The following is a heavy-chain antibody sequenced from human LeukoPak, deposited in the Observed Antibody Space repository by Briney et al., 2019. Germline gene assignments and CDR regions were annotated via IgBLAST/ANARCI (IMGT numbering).Heavy chain of an antibody. CDR1: GFSFSSYW. D-gene: IGHD6-13*01. Sequence: PGGSLTLSCAASGFSFSSYWMSWVRQAPGKGLEWVANINPDGSNMLYVDSVKGRFTISRDNAKNSLYLQMNNLRAEDTAVYYCARVESSSWYADYWGQGTLVTVSS. V-gene: IGHV3-7*03. CDR2: INPDGSNM. CDR3: ARVESSSWYADY. J-gene: IGHJ4*02.